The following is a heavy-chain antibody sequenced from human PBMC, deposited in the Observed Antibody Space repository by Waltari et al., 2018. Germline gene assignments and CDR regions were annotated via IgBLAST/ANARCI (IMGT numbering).Heavy chain of an antibody. J-gene: IGHJ6*02. Sequence: EVQLLESGGGLFQRGGSLRLSCAASGFSFGPYAMNWVRQAPGKVLERGSGISGGYSNTYEADAVKGRFTMSRDNSKDTLYLHMNSLRAEDTAVYYCAKVRITGTSAGYSLFYGMDVWGRGTTVTVSS. CDR2: ISGGYSNT. D-gene: IGHD1-20*01. CDR3: AKVRITGTSAGYSLFYGMDV. V-gene: IGHV3-23*01. CDR1: GFSFGPYA.